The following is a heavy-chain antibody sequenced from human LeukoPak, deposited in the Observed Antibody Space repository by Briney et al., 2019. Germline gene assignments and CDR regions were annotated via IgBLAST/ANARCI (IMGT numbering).Heavy chain of an antibody. CDR2: IYYSGST. CDR1: GGSISSSSYY. D-gene: IGHD2-15*01. CDR3: ARRVVVAATRAWFDP. J-gene: IGHJ5*02. V-gene: IGHV4-39*01. Sequence: SETLSLTCTVSGGSISSSSYYWGWIRQPPGKGLEWTGSIYYSGSTYYNPSLKSRVTISVDTSKNQFSLKLSSVTAADTAVYYCARRVVVAATRAWFDPWGQGTLVTVSS.